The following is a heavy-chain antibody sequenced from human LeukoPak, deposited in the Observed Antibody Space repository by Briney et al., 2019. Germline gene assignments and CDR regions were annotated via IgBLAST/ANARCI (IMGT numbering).Heavy chain of an antibody. V-gene: IGHV3-23*01. J-gene: IGHJ4*02. CDR1: GFTFSSYA. Sequence: GGSLRLSCAASGFTFSSYAMSWVRQAPGKGLEWVSAISGSGGSTYYADSVKGRFTISRDNSKNTLYLQMNSLRAEDTAVYYCAKDQEMATIRWEPFDYWGQGTLVTVSS. CDR3: AKDQEMATIRWEPFDY. D-gene: IGHD5-24*01. CDR2: ISGSGGST.